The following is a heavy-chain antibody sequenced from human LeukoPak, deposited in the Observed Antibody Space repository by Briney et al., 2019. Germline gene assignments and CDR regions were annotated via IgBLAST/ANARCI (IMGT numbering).Heavy chain of an antibody. CDR1: GFTVSSNY. Sequence: PGGSLRLSCAASGFTVSSNYMSWVRQAPGKGLEWVSVLYSGGSTYYADSVKGRFTISRDNSKNTLYLQMNSLRAEDTAVYYCAREPYSSGWLRYFDYWGQGTLVTVSS. J-gene: IGHJ4*02. D-gene: IGHD6-19*01. V-gene: IGHV3-66*01. CDR3: AREPYSSGWLRYFDY. CDR2: LYSGGST.